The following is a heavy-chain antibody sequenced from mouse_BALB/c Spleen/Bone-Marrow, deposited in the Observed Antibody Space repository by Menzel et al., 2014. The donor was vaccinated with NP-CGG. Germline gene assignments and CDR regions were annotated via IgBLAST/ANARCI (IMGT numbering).Heavy chain of an antibody. CDR3: GRGNYGSSYAMDY. CDR1: GYTFTDHI. CDR2: IYPVSGET. Sequence: LMESGAGLASPGASVTLSCKASGYTFTDHIMNWVKKRPGQGLEWIGRIYPVSGETNYNQKFMGKATFSVDRSSSTVYMVLNSLTSEDPAVYYCGRGNYGSSYAMDYWGQGTSVTVSS. V-gene: IGHV1-11*01. J-gene: IGHJ4*01. D-gene: IGHD1-1*01.